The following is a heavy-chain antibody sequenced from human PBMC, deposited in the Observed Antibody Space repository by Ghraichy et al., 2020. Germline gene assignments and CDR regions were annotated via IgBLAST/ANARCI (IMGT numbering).Heavy chain of an antibody. CDR2: ISVSGGST. D-gene: IGHD6-19*01. CDR3: AKLFGEGSGWDSYYFDY. J-gene: IGHJ4*02. Sequence: GGSLRLSCAASGFTFSNYAMSWVRQAPGKGLEWVSGISVSGGSTYYADSVKGRFTISRESSKSTVYLQMNSLRAEDTAVYFCAKLFGEGSGWDSYYFDYWGQGTLVTVSS. CDR1: GFTFSNYA. V-gene: IGHV3-23*01.